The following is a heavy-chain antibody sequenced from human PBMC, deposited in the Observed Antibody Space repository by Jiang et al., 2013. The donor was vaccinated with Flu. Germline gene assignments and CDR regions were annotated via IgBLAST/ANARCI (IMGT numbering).Heavy chain of an antibody. CDR1: GYTFTSYD. Sequence: SGAEVKKPGASVRVSCKASGYTFTSYDINWVRQAPGQGLEWMGWMNPQSGNTGYSQTSQGRVTMTRNTSISTAYMDLSSLKSEDTAVYYCARGTRMAGGSPILSFGFYNYGMDVWGQGTTVTVSS. CDR2: MNPQSGNT. D-gene: IGHD2-2*02. V-gene: IGHV1-8*01. J-gene: IGHJ6*02. CDR3: ARGTRMAGGSPILSFGFYNYGMDV.